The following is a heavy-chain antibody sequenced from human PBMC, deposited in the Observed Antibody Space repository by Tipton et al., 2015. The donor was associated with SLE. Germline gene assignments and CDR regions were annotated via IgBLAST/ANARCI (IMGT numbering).Heavy chain of an antibody. J-gene: IGHJ4*02. CDR2: IFQSGSI. CDR3: ARGVLDF. V-gene: IGHV4-59*11. Sequence: TLSLTCTVSGGSINNHYWSWIRQPPGKGLEWIGYIFQSGSIKYNPSLKTGVTISVDASKSQFSLNLTSVTAADTAVYYCARGVLDFWGQGTLVTVSS. CDR1: GGSINNHY.